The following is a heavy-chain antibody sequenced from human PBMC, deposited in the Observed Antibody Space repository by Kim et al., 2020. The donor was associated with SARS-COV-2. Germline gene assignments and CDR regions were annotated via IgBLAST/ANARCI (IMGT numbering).Heavy chain of an antibody. V-gene: IGHV3-33*01. CDR3: ARERFIYDSSGYYDY. CDR1: GFTFSSYG. CDR2: IWYDGSNK. Sequence: GGSLRLSCAASGFTFSSYGMHWVRQAPGKGLEWVAVIWYDGSNKYYADSVKGRFTISRDNSKNTLYLQMNSLRAEDTAVYYCARERFIYDSSGYYDYWGQGTLVTVSS. D-gene: IGHD3-22*01. J-gene: IGHJ4*02.